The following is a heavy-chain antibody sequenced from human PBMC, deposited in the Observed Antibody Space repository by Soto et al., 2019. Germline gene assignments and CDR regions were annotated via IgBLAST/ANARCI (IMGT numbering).Heavy chain of an antibody. CDR1: GSSLRSGSYY. V-gene: IGHV4-61*01. CDR2: ISHSGRT. J-gene: IGHJ4*02. Sequence: QVQLQESGPGLVKPSETLSLICTVSGSSLRSGSYYWSWIRQPPGKGLAWIGYISHSGRTNYDPSLKSRLTMSVDTSQNQFSLQLNSVPAADTAVYYCSYGSSFDYWGQGTLVTVSS. CDR3: SYGSSFDY. D-gene: IGHD3-10*01.